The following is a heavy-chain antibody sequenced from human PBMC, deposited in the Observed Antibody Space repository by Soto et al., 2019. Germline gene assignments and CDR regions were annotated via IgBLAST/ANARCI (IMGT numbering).Heavy chain of an antibody. D-gene: IGHD3-16*01. CDR2: ISFDGFNK. V-gene: IGHV3-30-3*01. CDR1: GFTFTTYN. J-gene: IGHJ4*02. CDR3: ARDPDLRTFDY. Sequence: GGSLRLSCAASGFTFTTYNMQWVRQAPGKGLEWVAVISFDGFNKYYADSVKGRFTISRDNSENTVYLQMDSLRVEDTAMYYCARDPDLRTFDYWGQGTLVTVSS.